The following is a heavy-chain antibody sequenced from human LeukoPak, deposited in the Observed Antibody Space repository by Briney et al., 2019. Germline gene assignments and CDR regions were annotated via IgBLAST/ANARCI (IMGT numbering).Heavy chain of an antibody. V-gene: IGHV1-69*02. CDR2: IIPILGIA. Sequence: GSSVKVSCKASGGTFSSYTISWVRQAPGQGLEWMGRIIPILGIANYAQKFQGRVTITRDTSASTAYMELSSLRSEDTAVYYCASQILNWFDPWGQGTLVTVSS. CDR3: ASQILNWFDP. D-gene: IGHD2/OR15-2a*01. CDR1: GGTFSSYT. J-gene: IGHJ5*02.